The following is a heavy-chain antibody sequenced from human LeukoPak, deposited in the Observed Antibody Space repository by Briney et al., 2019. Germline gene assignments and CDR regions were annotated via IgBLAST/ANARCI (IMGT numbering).Heavy chain of an antibody. Sequence: PGGSLRLSCAASGFTFSSYAMSWVRQAPGKGLEWVAVISYDGSNKYYADSVKGRFTISRDNSKNTLYLQMNSLRAEDTAVYYCARAPRGDIPTGYFNYWGQGTLVTVSS. CDR1: GFTFSSYA. J-gene: IGHJ4*02. V-gene: IGHV3-30-3*01. CDR3: ARAPRGDIPTGYFNY. CDR2: ISYDGSNK. D-gene: IGHD3-9*01.